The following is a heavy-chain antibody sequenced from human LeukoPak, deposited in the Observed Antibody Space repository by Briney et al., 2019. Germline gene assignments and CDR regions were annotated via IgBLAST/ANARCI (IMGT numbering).Heavy chain of an antibody. CDR1: AYSISSGYH. D-gene: IGHD7-27*01. CDR3: ARENWVFDY. Sequence: SETLSLTCVLSAYSISSGYHWGWIRQPPGEGLEWIGSVYRSGSTYYNPSLKSRVTISVDTSKNQISPKVRSVTAADTAVYYCARENWVFDYWGQGILVTVSS. V-gene: IGHV4-38-2*02. CDR2: VYRSGST. J-gene: IGHJ4*02.